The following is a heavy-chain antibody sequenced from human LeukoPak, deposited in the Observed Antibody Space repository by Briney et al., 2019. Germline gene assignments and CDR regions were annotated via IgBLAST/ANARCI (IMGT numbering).Heavy chain of an antibody. Sequence: SQTLSLTCTVSGGSISSGGYYWSWIRQHPGKGLEWIGYIYYSGSTYYNPSLKSRVTISVDTSKNQFSLKLSSVTAADTAVYYCARGSTGNFDYWGQGTLVTVSS. CDR2: IYYSGST. D-gene: IGHD2-15*01. CDR1: GGSISSGGYY. CDR3: ARGSTGNFDY. J-gene: IGHJ4*02. V-gene: IGHV4-31*03.